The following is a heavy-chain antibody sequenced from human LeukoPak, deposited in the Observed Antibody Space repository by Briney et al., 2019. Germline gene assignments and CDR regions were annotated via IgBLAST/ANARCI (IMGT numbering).Heavy chain of an antibody. D-gene: IGHD3-3*01. J-gene: IGHJ5*02. Sequence: GGSLRLSCAASGFTFSSYAMHWVRQAPGKGLEWVAVISYDGSNKYYADSVKGRFTISRDNSKNTLYLQMNSLRAEDTAVYYCARDLVGVVNWFDPWDQGTLVTVSS. CDR1: GFTFSSYA. V-gene: IGHV3-30-3*01. CDR3: ARDLVGVVNWFDP. CDR2: ISYDGSNK.